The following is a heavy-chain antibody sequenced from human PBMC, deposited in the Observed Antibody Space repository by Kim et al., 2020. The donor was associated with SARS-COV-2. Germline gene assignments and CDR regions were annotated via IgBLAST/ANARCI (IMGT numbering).Heavy chain of an antibody. Sequence: GGSLRLSCATSGFTFSAYDMNWVRQAPGKGLEWLSFITNSSTTIYYADSVEGRFTISRDNAKNSLFLQMNSLRDEDTALYYCVRDRMGGAFDMWGQGTM. J-gene: IGHJ3*02. CDR1: GFTFSAYD. D-gene: IGHD3-16*01. CDR2: ITNSSTTI. CDR3: VRDRMGGAFDM. V-gene: IGHV3-48*02.